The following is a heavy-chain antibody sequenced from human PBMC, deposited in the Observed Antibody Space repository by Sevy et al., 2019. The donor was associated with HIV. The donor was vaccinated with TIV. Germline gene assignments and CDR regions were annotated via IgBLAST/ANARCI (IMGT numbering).Heavy chain of an antibody. D-gene: IGHD3-9*01. CDR1: GFTFSNYA. V-gene: IGHV3-23*01. CDR3: AKARVSLIGAAFDI. Sequence: GGSLRLSCAASGFTFSNYAMSWVRQAPGKGLEWVSGMSGRGDSTYYVDSVKCRFTISRDISKNTVYMQMNSLRAEDTAVHYCAKARVSLIGAAFDICGQGTMVTVSS. J-gene: IGHJ3*02. CDR2: MSGRGDST.